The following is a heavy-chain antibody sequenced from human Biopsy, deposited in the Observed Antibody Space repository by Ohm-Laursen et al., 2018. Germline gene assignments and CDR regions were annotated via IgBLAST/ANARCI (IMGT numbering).Heavy chain of an antibody. Sequence: TLSLTCGVSGASVKTSGYFWAWIRQRPGKGLEWIGYISYNERTHYNPSLTSRLAISFDTSNNRISLQLRSVSVADMAVYYCVREPKTGTAEAWYFDLWGRGSPVTVPS. CDR2: ISYNERT. D-gene: IGHD3-9*01. CDR3: VREPKTGTAEAWYFDL. J-gene: IGHJ2*01. CDR1: GASVKTSGYF. V-gene: IGHV4-31*02.